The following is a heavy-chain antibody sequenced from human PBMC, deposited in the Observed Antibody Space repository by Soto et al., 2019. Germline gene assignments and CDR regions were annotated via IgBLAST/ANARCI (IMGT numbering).Heavy chain of an antibody. CDR3: VRDWESTTQTWGFGDS. V-gene: IGHV1-69*04. J-gene: IGHJ4*02. CDR2: IITIFGVT. D-gene: IGHD3-10*01. Sequence: QVQVVQSGAEVKKPGSSVKVSCKASGGTFSSYTITWVRQAPGQGLEWLGRIITIFGVTNYAQKFQDRLTMSADRPTTTAYMELSSLTSADTAVYYCVRDWESTTQTWGFGDSWGQGTLVTVSS. CDR1: GGTFSSYT.